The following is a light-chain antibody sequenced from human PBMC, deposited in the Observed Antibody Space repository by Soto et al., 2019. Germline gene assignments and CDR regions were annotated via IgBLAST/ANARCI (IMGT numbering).Light chain of an antibody. J-gene: IGLJ2*01. V-gene: IGLV6-57*04. Sequence: NFMLTQPHSVSESPGKTVTISCTRSSGSIASNYVQWYQQRPGSAPTTVIYEDNQRPSGVPDRFSGSIDSSSNSASLTISGLKAEDEAYYYCQSYDSSPPVVFGGGTKLTVL. CDR1: SGSIASNY. CDR3: QSYDSSPPVV. CDR2: EDN.